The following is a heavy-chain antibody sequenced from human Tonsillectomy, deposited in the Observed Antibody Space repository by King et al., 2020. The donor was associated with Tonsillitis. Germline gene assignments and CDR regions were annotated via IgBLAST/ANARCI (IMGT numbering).Heavy chain of an antibody. V-gene: IGHV1-8*01. D-gene: IGHD1-26*01. J-gene: IGHJ6*02. Sequence: VQLVQSGAEVKKPGASVKVSCKASGYTFTTYDINWVRQATGQGLEWMGWMNPNSGNTDYAQKFQGRVTLTRDTSISTAYMEVSSLRSEDTAVYYCARGPPGILDYYGMDVWGQGTTVTVSS. CDR1: GYTFTTYD. CDR3: ARGPPGILDYYGMDV. CDR2: MNPNSGNT.